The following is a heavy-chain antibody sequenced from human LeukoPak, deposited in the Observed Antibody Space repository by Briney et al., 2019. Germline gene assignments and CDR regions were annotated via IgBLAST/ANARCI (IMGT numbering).Heavy chain of an antibody. V-gene: IGHV4-4*02. J-gene: IGHJ4*02. CDR2: IYHSGST. Sequence: SETLSLTCAVSGGSISTSNWWTWVRQPPGKGLEWIGEIYHSGSTNYNPSLKSRVTISVDKSKNQFSLMLNSVTAAATAVYYDAISGTNGSYYGFEYWGQGTLVTVSS. CDR3: AISGTNGSYYGFEY. CDR1: GGSISTSNW. D-gene: IGHD1-26*01.